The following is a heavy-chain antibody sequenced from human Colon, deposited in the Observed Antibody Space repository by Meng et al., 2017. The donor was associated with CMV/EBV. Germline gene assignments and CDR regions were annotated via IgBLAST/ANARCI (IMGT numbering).Heavy chain of an antibody. V-gene: IGHV1-2*02. J-gene: IGHJ4*02. D-gene: IGHD1-26*01. Sequence: RLGHAGAEAKKPGASVHVACKASGYTFTGYFMYWVRQAPGQGLEWLGVINPITGGTNYAQKFQGRVTMTRDTSMNTAYMELSRLRSDDTAVYYCASLSGGDFDYWGQGTLVTVSS. CDR3: ASLSGGDFDY. CDR1: GYTFTGYF. CDR2: INPITGGT.